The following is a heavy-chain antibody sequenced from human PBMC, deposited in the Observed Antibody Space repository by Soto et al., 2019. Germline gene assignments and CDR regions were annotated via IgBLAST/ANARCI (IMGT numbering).Heavy chain of an antibody. Sequence: QVQLQQWGAGLLKPSETLSLTCAVYGGSFSGYYWSWIRQPPGKGLEWIGEINHSGSTNYNPSLKSRVTISVDTSTNQFSLKLSSVTAADTAVYYCARGHDYGDYDWGYWGQGTLVTVSS. J-gene: IGHJ4*02. V-gene: IGHV4-34*01. CDR3: ARGHDYGDYDWGY. D-gene: IGHD4-17*01. CDR2: INHSGST. CDR1: GGSFSGYY.